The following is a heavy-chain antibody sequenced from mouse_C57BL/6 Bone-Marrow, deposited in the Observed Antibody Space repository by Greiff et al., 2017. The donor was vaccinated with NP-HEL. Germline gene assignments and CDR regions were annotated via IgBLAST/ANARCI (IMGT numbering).Heavy chain of an antibody. Sequence: EVMLVESGGGLVKPGGSLKLSCAASGFPFSDYGMHWVRQAPETGLEWVAYISSGSSTIYYADTVKGRFTISRDNAKNTLFLQMTRLRSEDTAMYYCASETGYFDYWGQGTTLTVSS. CDR1: GFPFSDYG. CDR2: ISSGSSTI. CDR3: ASETGYFDY. J-gene: IGHJ2*01. V-gene: IGHV5-17*01.